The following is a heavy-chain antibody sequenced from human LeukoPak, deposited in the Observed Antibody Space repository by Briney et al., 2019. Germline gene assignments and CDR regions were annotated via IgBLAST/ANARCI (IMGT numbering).Heavy chain of an antibody. V-gene: IGHV1-8*01. CDR1: GYTFTNSD. D-gene: IGHD3-10*01. J-gene: IGHJ4*02. CDR3: ARGRGRARSGELFGY. Sequence: GASVKVSCKASGYTFTNSDINWVRQAAGQGLEWMGWMNPDSGNTGYARNFQGRVTMTRNTSISTAYMELSSLRSEDTAVYYCARGRGRARSGELFGYWGQGTLVTVSS. CDR2: MNPDSGNT.